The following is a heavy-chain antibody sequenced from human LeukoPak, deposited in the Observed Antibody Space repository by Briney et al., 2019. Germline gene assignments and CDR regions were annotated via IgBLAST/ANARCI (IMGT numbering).Heavy chain of an antibody. CDR3: ARGDVEMATIWWFDY. CDR1: GGTFSSYA. Sequence: ASVKVSCKASGGTFSSYAISWVRQAPGQGLEWMGRIIPIFGTANYPQRFQGRVTITPDESTSTAYMALSSLRSEDTAVYYCARGDVEMATIWWFDYWGQGTLVTVSS. V-gene: IGHV1-69*13. D-gene: IGHD5-24*01. J-gene: IGHJ4*02. CDR2: IIPIFGTA.